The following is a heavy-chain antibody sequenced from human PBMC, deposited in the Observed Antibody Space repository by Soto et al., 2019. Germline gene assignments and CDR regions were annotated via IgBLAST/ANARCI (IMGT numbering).Heavy chain of an antibody. Sequence: QVQLVESGGGVVQPGRSLRVSCAASGFTFINYGMHWVRQAPGKGLEWVAVISYDGSNKHYADSVKGRFPISRDNSKNPLFLQMYSLRVEDTAVFYCAKVLSTGDSSAYGSGKYYYGMDVWGQGTTVTVSS. CDR1: GFTFINYG. V-gene: IGHV3-30*18. D-gene: IGHD3-22*01. J-gene: IGHJ6*02. CDR3: AKVLSTGDSSAYGSGKYYYGMDV. CDR2: ISYDGSNK.